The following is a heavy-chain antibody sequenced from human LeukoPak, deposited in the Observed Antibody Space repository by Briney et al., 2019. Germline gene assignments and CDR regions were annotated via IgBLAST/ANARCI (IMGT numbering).Heavy chain of an antibody. CDR1: GFTSFSFNNAW. CDR2: IKSKTDGGTA. CDR3: ATDLLDY. J-gene: IGHJ4*02. V-gene: IGHV3-15*01. Sequence: GGSLRLSCRGSGFTSFSFNNAWMSWVRQTPGKRLEWVGRIKSKTDGGTADYTAPVKGRFSISRDDSRNMVYLQVNSLTTEDTAVYYCATDLLDYWGQGTLVTVSS.